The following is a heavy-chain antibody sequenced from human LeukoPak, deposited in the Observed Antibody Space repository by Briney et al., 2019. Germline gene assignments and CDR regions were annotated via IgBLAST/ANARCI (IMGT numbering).Heavy chain of an antibody. Sequence: GGSLRLSCAASGFTFSSYWIHWVRQAPGKGLVWVSRINSDGSYTGYADSVKGRFTISRDNAKNTVYLQMDSLRAEDTAVYYCARPGIAVTGDYWGQGILVTVCS. J-gene: IGHJ4*02. V-gene: IGHV3-74*01. CDR2: INSDGSYT. CDR3: ARPGIAVTGDY. D-gene: IGHD6-19*01. CDR1: GFTFSSYW.